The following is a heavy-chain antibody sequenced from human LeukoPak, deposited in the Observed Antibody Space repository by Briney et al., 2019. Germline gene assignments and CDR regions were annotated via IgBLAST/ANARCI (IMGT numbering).Heavy chain of an antibody. V-gene: IGHV3-21*01. CDR2: ISSSSSYI. D-gene: IGHD3-22*01. CDR1: GFTFSSYS. CDR3: AGDGTYDSSLPYYFDY. J-gene: IGHJ4*02. Sequence: GGSLRLSCAASGFTFSSYSMNWVRQAPGKGLEWVSSISSSSSYIYYADSVKGRFTISRDNAKNSLYLQMNSLRAEDTAVYYCAGDGTYDSSLPYYFDYWGQGTLVTVSS.